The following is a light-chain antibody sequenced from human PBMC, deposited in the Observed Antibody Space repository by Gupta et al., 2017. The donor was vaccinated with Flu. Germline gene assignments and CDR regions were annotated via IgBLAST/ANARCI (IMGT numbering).Light chain of an antibody. Sequence: EIVLTQSPGTLSLSPGERATRSRRASQGVSSSYLTWYQQKPGQAPRLLIYGASSKATGIPDRFSCSGSGTDFTLTISRLEPEDFAGYYCQQYGWTFGQGTKVEV. V-gene: IGKV3-20*01. CDR2: GAS. J-gene: IGKJ1*01. CDR3: QQYGWT. CDR1: QGVSSSY.